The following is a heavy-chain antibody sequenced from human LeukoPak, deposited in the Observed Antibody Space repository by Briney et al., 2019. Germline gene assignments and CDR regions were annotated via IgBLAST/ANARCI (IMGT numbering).Heavy chain of an antibody. V-gene: IGHV4-34*01. D-gene: IGHD6-6*01. J-gene: IGHJ5*02. CDR1: GGSFSGYY. Sequence: SETLSLTCAVYGGSFSGYYWSWIRQPPGKGLEWIGEINHSGSTNYNPPLKSRVTISVDTSKNQFSLKLSSVTAADTAVYYCARGLVARWFDPWGQGTLVTVSS. CDR3: ARGLVARWFDP. CDR2: INHSGST.